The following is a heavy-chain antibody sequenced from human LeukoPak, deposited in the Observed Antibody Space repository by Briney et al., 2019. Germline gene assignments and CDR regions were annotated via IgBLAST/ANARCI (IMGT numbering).Heavy chain of an antibody. D-gene: IGHD3-3*01. Sequence: SETLSLTCIVSGGSISSNYWNWIRQPPGKGLEWIGNIYYSGSTYYNPSLMSRVTISVDRSRNQFSLNLTSSTAADTAVYYSATSPKFGVVSDWGQGTLVTVSS. CDR2: IYYSGST. CDR1: GGSISSNY. J-gene: IGHJ4*02. V-gene: IGHV4-59*01. CDR3: ATSPKFGVVSD.